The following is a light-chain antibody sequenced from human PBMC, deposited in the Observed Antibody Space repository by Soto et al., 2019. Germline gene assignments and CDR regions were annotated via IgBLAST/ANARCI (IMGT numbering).Light chain of an antibody. CDR3: QQYNNYSPT. CDR2: DAS. J-gene: IGKJ1*01. V-gene: IGKV1-5*01. Sequence: DILMTQPPSTLSASVGDRVTITCRASQSITSWLAWHQQKPGKAPKLLIFDASNLEGGVPPRFSGSGSGTEFTLTISRLQPDDSATYYCQQYNNYSPTFGQGTRVELK. CDR1: QSITSW.